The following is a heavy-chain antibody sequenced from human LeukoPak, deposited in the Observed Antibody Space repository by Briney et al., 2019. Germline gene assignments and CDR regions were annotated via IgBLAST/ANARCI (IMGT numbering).Heavy chain of an antibody. V-gene: IGHV4-4*07. Sequence: SETLSLTCAVYGGSFSGYYWSWIRQPAGKGLEWIGRIYTSGSTNYNPSLKSRVTMSVDTSKNQFSLKLSSVTAADTAVYYCARDGMNSFHLAQFDPWGQGTLVTVSS. J-gene: IGHJ5*02. CDR1: GGSFSGYY. D-gene: IGHD1-20*01. CDR2: IYTSGST. CDR3: ARDGMNSFHLAQFDP.